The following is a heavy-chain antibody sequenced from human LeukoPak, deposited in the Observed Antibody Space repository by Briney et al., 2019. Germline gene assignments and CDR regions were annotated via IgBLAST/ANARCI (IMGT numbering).Heavy chain of an antibody. V-gene: IGHV1-18*01. CDR2: ISAYNGNT. CDR1: GYTFTSYG. CDR3: ARPSPLGLSYDY. Sequence: GASVKVSCKASGYTFTSYGISWVRQAPGQGLEWMGWISAYNGNTSYAQKFQGRVTMTRDTSTSTVYMELSSLRSEDTAVYYCARPSPLGLSYDYWGQGTLVTVSS. D-gene: IGHD6-19*01. J-gene: IGHJ4*02.